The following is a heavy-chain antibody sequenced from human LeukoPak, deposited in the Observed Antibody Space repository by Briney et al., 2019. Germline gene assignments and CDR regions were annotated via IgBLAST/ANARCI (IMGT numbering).Heavy chain of an antibody. CDR2: IKSKTDGGTT. J-gene: IGHJ4*02. V-gene: IGHV3-15*01. CDR1: GFTFSNAW. D-gene: IGHD3-10*01. CDR3: TTQLWFGELLLFDY. Sequence: SGGSLRLSCAASGFTFSNAWMSWVRQAPGKGLEWVGRIKSKTDGGTTDYAAPVKGRFTISRDDSKNTLYLQMNSLKTEDTAMYYCTTQLWFGELLLFDYWGQGTLVTVSS.